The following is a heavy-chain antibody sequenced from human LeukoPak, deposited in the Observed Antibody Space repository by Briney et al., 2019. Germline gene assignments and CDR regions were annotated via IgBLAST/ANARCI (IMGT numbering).Heavy chain of an antibody. CDR1: GDSISSNSAA. Sequence: SQTLSLTCAISGDSISSNSAAWNWIRQSPSRGLEWLGRTYYRSKWYNDYAVSVKSRITINPDTSKNQFSLQLSSVTPEDTAVYYCARDRLGGNGRRDWFDPWGQGTLVTVSS. D-gene: IGHD4-23*01. J-gene: IGHJ5*02. CDR3: ARDRLGGNGRRDWFDP. V-gene: IGHV6-1*01. CDR2: TYYRSKWYN.